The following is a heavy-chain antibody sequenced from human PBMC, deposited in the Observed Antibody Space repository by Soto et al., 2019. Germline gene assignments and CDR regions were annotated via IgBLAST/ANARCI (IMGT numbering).Heavy chain of an antibody. D-gene: IGHD4-17*01. Sequence: GGSLRLSCAASGFTVSSNYMSWVRQAPGKGLEWVSVIYSGGSTYYADSVTGRFTISRDNSKNTLYLQMNSLRAEDTAVYYCASLLVDDYGDYVEDYWGQGTLVTVSS. V-gene: IGHV3-66*01. J-gene: IGHJ4*02. CDR3: ASLLVDDYGDYVEDY. CDR2: IYSGGST. CDR1: GFTVSSNY.